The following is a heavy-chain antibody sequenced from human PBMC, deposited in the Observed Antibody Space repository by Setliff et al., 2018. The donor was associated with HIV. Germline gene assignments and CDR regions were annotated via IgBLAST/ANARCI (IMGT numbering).Heavy chain of an antibody. CDR1: GYSISSGYF. D-gene: IGHD3-10*01. CDR2: IYHSGTT. CDR3: ARGRFHRLHRPYSGSGSLGIQYFDY. Sequence: SETLSLTCTVSGYSISSGYFWGWIRQPPGKGLEWIGSIYHSGTTNYNPSLKSRVTISVDTSKSQSSLRLNSVTATDAALYYCARGRFHRLHRPYSGSGSLGIQYFDYWGQGTLVTVSS. V-gene: IGHV4-38-2*02. J-gene: IGHJ4*02.